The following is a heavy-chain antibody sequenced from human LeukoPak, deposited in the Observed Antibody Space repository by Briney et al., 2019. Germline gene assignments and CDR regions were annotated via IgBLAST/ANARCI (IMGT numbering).Heavy chain of an antibody. D-gene: IGHD3-22*01. J-gene: IGHJ4*02. V-gene: IGHV3-23*01. CDR1: GFTFSTYA. Sequence: GGSLRLSCAASGFTFSTYAMSWVRQAPGKGLEWVSDISGSGGSTHYADSVKGRFTISRDNSKNTLFLQMNSLRAEDTAAYYCAKRSSDSSGYSDYWGQGTLVTVSS. CDR3: AKRSSDSSGYSDY. CDR2: ISGSGGST.